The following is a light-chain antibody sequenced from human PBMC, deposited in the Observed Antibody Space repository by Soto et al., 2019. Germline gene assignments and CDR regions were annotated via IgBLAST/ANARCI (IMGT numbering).Light chain of an antibody. J-gene: IGKJ5*01. CDR2: AAS. Sequence: DIQMTQSPSSRSASAGDRVTITFRASQIISSYLNWYQQKPGKAPKLLIYAASSVQSGVPSRFSGSGAGTDFTLTISSLQPEDVATYYCQQSYSTPITFGQGTRLEIK. V-gene: IGKV1-39*01. CDR1: QIISSY. CDR3: QQSYSTPIT.